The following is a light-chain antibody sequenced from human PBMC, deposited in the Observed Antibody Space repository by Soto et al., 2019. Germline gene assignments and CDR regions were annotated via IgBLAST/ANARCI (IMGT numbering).Light chain of an antibody. CDR3: QTWGTGPLV. V-gene: IGLV4-69*01. CDR2: LNSDGSH. Sequence: QSVLTQSPSASASLGASVKLTCTLSSGHSSYAIAWHQQQPEKGPRYLMKLNSDGSHSKGDGIPDRFSGSSSGAERYLTISSLQSEDEADYYCQTWGTGPLVFGGGTKVTV. CDR1: SGHSSYA. J-gene: IGLJ2*01.